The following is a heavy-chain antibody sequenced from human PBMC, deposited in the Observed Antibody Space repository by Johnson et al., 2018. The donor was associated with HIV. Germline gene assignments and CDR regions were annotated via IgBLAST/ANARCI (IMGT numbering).Heavy chain of an antibody. CDR2: IWYDGSNK. D-gene: IGHD6-19*01. V-gene: IGHV3-33*06. CDR3: AKIIGYSSGLEI. J-gene: IGHJ3*02. CDR1: GFAFSSYG. Sequence: QMHLVESGGGVVQPGRSLRLSCAASGFAFSSYGMHWVRQAPGKGLEWVAVIWYDGSNKYYADSVKGRFTISRDNSKNTLYLQMNSLRAEDTTVYYCAKIIGYSSGLEIWGQGTMVTVSS.